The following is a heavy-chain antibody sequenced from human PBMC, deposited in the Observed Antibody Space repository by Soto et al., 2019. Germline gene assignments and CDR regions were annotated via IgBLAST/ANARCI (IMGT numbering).Heavy chain of an antibody. V-gene: IGHV3-23*01. D-gene: IGHD2-15*01. Sequence: VQLLESGGGLVQPGGSLRLSCAASGFTFSSYAMSWVRQAPGKGLEWVSAISGSGGSTYYADSVKGRFTISRDNSKNTLYLQMISLRAEDSAVYYCASLRYCSGGSCLPFVYWGQGTLVTVSS. CDR2: ISGSGGST. CDR1: GFTFSSYA. J-gene: IGHJ4*02. CDR3: ASLRYCSGGSCLPFVY.